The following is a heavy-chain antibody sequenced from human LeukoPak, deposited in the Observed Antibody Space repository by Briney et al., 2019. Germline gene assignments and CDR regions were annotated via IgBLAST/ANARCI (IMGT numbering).Heavy chain of an antibody. V-gene: IGHV1-2*02. Sequence: AASVKVSCKASGYTFTGYYLHWVRQAPGQGLEGMGWINPNSGGTKSTQKFQGRVTMTRDTSISTAYMELSRLRSDGTAVYYCARDFLHVYYYDSSGYVRGAFDIWGQGTMVTVSS. CDR3: ARDFLHVYYYDSSGYVRGAFDI. J-gene: IGHJ3*02. CDR2: INPNSGGT. CDR1: GYTFTGYY. D-gene: IGHD3-22*01.